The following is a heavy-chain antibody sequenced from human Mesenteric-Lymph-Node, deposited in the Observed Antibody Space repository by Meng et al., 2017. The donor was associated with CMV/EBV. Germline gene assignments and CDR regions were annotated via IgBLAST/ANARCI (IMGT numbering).Heavy chain of an antibody. D-gene: IGHD3-22*01. CDR2: IRYEGVST. J-gene: IGHJ3*01. V-gene: IGHV3-30*02. Sequence: GGSLRLSCEASGLDFSKFGMHWVRQAPGKGLEWVAFIRYEGVSTYYPSSVKGRFTVSRDNSQNTMFHHMNSLKTEDTAVYYCAKADDIFDVWGQGIMVTVSS. CDR3: AKADDIFDV. CDR1: GLDFSKFG.